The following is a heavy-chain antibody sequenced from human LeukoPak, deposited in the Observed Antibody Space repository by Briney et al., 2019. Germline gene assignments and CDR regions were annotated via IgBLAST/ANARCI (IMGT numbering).Heavy chain of an antibody. D-gene: IGHD3-22*01. CDR3: AKDISYDSSGYFDY. CDR2: ISWNSGSI. J-gene: IGHJ4*02. Sequence: GGSLRHSCAASGFTFDDYAMHWVRQAPGKGLEWVSGISWNSGSIGYADSVKGRFAISRDNAKNSLYLQMNSLRAEDTALYYCAKDISYDSSGYFDYWGQGTLVTVSS. V-gene: IGHV3-9*01. CDR1: GFTFDDYA.